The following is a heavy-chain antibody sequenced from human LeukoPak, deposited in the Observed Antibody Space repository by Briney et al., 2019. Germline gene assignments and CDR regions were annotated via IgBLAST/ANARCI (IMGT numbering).Heavy chain of an antibody. CDR1: GYTFTSYD. V-gene: IGHV1-8*03. CDR3: ARVANWGSRYYFDY. Sequence: ASVKVSCKASGYTFTSYDINWVRQATGQGLEWMGWMNPNSGNTGYAQKFQGGVTITRNTSISTAYMELSSLRSEDTAVYYCARVANWGSRYYFDYWGQGTLVTVSS. J-gene: IGHJ4*02. CDR2: MNPNSGNT. D-gene: IGHD7-27*01.